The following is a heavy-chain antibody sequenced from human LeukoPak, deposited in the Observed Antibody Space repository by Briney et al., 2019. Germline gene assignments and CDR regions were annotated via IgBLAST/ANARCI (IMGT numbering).Heavy chain of an antibody. CDR1: GYTFTSYY. J-gene: IGHJ6*03. CDR2: INPNSGGT. Sequence: GASVKVSCKASGYTFTSYYMHWVRQAPGQGLEWMGWINPNSGGTNYAQKFQGRVTMTRDTSISTAYMELSRLRSDNTAVYYCATNIVGATSDYYYYYMDVWGKGTTVTISS. V-gene: IGHV1-2*02. D-gene: IGHD1-26*01. CDR3: ATNIVGATSDYYYYYMDV.